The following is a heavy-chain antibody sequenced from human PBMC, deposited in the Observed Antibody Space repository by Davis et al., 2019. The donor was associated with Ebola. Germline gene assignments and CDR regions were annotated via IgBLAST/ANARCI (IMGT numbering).Heavy chain of an antibody. CDR3: ARYSSSWYKYFDY. D-gene: IGHD6-13*01. V-gene: IGHV4-34*01. CDR1: GGSISSYY. Sequence: PSETLSLTCTVSGGSISSYYWSWIRQPPGKGLEWIGEINHSGSTNYNPSLKSRVTISVDTSKNQFSLKLSSVTAADTAVYYCARYSSSWYKYFDYWGQGTLVTVSS. J-gene: IGHJ4*02. CDR2: INHSGST.